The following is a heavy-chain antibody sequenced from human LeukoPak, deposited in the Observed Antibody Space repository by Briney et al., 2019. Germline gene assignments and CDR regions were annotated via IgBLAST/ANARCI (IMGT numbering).Heavy chain of an antibody. Sequence: ASVKVSCKASGGTFSNYAISWVRQAPGQGLEWMGWINTNTGNPTYAQGFTGRFVFSLDTSVSTAYLQISSLKAEDTAVYYCARGPSGAYCGGDCYYWGQGTLVTVSS. CDR2: INTNTGNP. V-gene: IGHV7-4-1*02. D-gene: IGHD2-21*02. CDR3: ARGPSGAYCGGDCYY. CDR1: GGTFSNYA. J-gene: IGHJ4*02.